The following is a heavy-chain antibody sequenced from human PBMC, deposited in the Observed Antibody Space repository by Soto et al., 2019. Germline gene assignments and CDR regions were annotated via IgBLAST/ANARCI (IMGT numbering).Heavy chain of an antibody. V-gene: IGHV4-59*01. CDR2: IYYSGST. CDR1: GGSFSGYF. Sequence: SETLSLTCAVYGGSFSGYFWSWIRQPPGKGLEWIGYIYYSGSTNYNPSLKSRVTISVDTSKNQFSLKLTSVTAADTAVYYCARAGTGMVQLDYWGQGTLVTVSS. CDR3: ARAGTGMVQLDY. J-gene: IGHJ4*02. D-gene: IGHD5-18*01.